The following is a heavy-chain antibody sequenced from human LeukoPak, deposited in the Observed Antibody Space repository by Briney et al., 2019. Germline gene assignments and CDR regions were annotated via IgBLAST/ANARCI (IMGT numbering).Heavy chain of an antibody. Sequence: SETLFLTCTVSGGSISSAGYYWGWIRQPPGKGLEWIGSIYFSGSTYYNPSLKSRVTISIDTFRHQFSLELSSVTAADTAVYYCARGDRDYFDSWGQGTLVTVSS. CDR2: IYFSGST. CDR3: ARGDRDYFDS. V-gene: IGHV4-39*07. CDR1: GGSISSAGYY. J-gene: IGHJ4*02.